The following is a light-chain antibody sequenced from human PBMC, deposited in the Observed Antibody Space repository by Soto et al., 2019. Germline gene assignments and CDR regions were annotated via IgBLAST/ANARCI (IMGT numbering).Light chain of an antibody. CDR1: QTISSW. CDR2: KAS. J-gene: IGKJ1*01. V-gene: IGKV1-5*03. Sequence: TQLAHTTSSLSRAVGDCITISSRASQTISSWLAWYQQKAGKAPKLLIYKASTLKSGVPSRFSGSGSGTEFTLTISRLKPDDLATYYCQHYNRYSGAVGQGTKVDIK. CDR3: QHYNRYSGA.